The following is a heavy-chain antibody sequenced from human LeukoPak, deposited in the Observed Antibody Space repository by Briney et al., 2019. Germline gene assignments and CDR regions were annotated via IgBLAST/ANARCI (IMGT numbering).Heavy chain of an antibody. Sequence: GGSLRLSCAGSGFTFNTYSMNWVRQAPGKGLEWVSYISSSSSTIYYADSVKGRFTISRDNAKNSLYLQMNSLRAEDTAVYYCARGGYYFDYWGQGTLVTVSS. CDR3: ARGGYYFDY. CDR2: ISSSSSTI. CDR1: GFTFNTYS. J-gene: IGHJ4*02. D-gene: IGHD2-15*01. V-gene: IGHV3-48*01.